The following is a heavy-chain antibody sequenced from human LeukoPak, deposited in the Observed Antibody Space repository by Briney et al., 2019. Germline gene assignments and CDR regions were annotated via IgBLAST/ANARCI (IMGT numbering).Heavy chain of an antibody. CDR1: GFTFDDYG. Sequence: GGSLRLSCVASGFTFDDYGMHWVRQAPGKGLEWVSGLTWNSGRIGYADSIKGRFSISRDNAKNTLYLQMNSLRVEDTAVYYCARGRPHGNDYWGQGTLVTVSS. J-gene: IGHJ4*02. D-gene: IGHD4-23*01. V-gene: IGHV3-9*01. CDR3: ARGRPHGNDY. CDR2: LTWNSGRI.